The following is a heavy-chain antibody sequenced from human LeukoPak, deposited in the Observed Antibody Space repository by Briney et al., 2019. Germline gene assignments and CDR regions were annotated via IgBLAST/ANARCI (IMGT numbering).Heavy chain of an antibody. CDR1: GGSISSSSYY. CDR2: IYYSGST. J-gene: IGHJ4*02. V-gene: IGHV4-39*01. Sequence: PSETLSLTCTVPGGSISSSSYYWGWIRQPPGKGLEWIGSIYYSGSTYYNPSLKSRVIISVDTSKNQFSLKLSSVTAADTAVYYCARHLVNIAARPAFLDYWGQGTLVTVSS. CDR3: ARHLVNIAARPAFLDY. D-gene: IGHD6-6*01.